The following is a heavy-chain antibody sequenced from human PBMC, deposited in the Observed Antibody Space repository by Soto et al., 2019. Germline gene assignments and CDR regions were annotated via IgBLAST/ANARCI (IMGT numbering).Heavy chain of an antibody. CDR3: ARPYDFWSGPEFDP. Sequence: SETLSLTCTVSGGSISSYYWRWIRQPPGKGLEWSGYIYYSGGTNYNPSLKSRVTISVDTAKNQFSLKLSSVTAADTAVYYCARPYDFWSGPEFDPGGQGALVTVSS. V-gene: IGHV4-59*01. CDR2: IYYSGGT. J-gene: IGHJ5*02. D-gene: IGHD3-3*01. CDR1: GGSISSYY.